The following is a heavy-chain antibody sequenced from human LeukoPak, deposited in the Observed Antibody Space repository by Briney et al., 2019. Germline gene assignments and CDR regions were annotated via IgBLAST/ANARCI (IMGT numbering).Heavy chain of an antibody. V-gene: IGHV4-59*01. CDR1: GGSISSYY. J-gene: IGHJ4*02. Sequence: SETLSLTCTVSGGSISSYYWSWIRQPPGKGLEWIGYIYYSGSTNYNPSLKSRVTISVDTSKNQFSLKLISVTAADTAVYYCARTGGIAAAWGQGTLVTVSS. D-gene: IGHD6-13*01. CDR2: IYYSGST. CDR3: ARTGGIAAA.